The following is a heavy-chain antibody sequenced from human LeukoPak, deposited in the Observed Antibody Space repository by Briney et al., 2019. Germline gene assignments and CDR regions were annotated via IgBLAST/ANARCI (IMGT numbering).Heavy chain of an antibody. CDR1: GFTFSSYA. D-gene: IGHD5-18*01. CDR3: AKVIRPGYSYGSGDAFDI. Sequence: GGSLRLSCAASGFTFSSYAMSWVRQAQGKGLGLVSAISGSGGSTYYADSVKGRCTISRDNSKNTLYLQMNSLRAEDTAVYYCAKVIRPGYSYGSGDAFDIWGQGTMVTVSS. V-gene: IGHV3-23*01. J-gene: IGHJ3*02. CDR2: ISGSGGST.